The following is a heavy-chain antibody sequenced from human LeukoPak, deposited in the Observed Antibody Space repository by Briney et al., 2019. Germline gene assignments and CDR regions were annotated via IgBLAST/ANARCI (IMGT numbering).Heavy chain of an antibody. J-gene: IGHJ4*02. CDR2: ISGSGGST. CDR1: GFAFNTYS. Sequence: PGGSLRLSCAASGFAFNTYSMNWVRQAPGKGLEWVSVISGSGGSTYYADSVKGRFTISRDNSKNTLYLQMDSLTVEDTAVYYCAKGTTGMAPRGYFDDWGQGTLVTVSS. CDR3: AKGTTGMAPRGYFDD. D-gene: IGHD5-18*01. V-gene: IGHV3-23*01.